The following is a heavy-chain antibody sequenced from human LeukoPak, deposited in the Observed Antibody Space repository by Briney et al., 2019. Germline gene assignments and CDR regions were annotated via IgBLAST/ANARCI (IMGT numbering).Heavy chain of an antibody. D-gene: IGHD2-2*01. V-gene: IGHV1-69*13. CDR1: GGTFSSYA. CDR3: ARVGCSGTGCYHLPYYGMDV. Sequence: GASVTVSCTASGGTFSSYAISWVRQAPGQGLEWMGGIIPIFGTANYAQKFQGRVTITADESTSTAYMELSSLRSEDTAVYYCARVGCSGTGCYHLPYYGMDVWGQGTTVTVSS. CDR2: IIPIFGTA. J-gene: IGHJ6*02.